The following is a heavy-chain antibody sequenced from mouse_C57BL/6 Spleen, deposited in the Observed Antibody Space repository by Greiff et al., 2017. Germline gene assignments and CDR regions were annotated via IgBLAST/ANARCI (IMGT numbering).Heavy chain of an antibody. CDR2: IYPRDGST. J-gene: IGHJ3*01. Sequence: QVQLQQSGPELVQPGASVKLSCKASGYTFTSYDINWVKQRPGQGLEWIGWIYPRDGSTKYNEKFKGKATVTVDTSSSTAYMELHSLTSEDSSVYFCAKDYDGFAYWGQGTLVTVSA. D-gene: IGHD2-4*01. V-gene: IGHV1-85*01. CDR1: GYTFTSYD. CDR3: AKDYDGFAY.